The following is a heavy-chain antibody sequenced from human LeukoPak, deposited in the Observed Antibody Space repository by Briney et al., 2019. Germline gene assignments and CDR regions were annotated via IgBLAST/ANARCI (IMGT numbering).Heavy chain of an antibody. J-gene: IGHJ6*04. CDR1: GGSISSGDYY. D-gene: IGHD2-15*01. Sequence: SETLSLTCTVSGGSISSGDYYWRWIRQPPGKGLEWIGYIYCSGSTYYNPSLKSRVTISVDTSKDQFSLKLSSVPAADTAVYYCARYREYCSGGSCQGYYYGMDVWGKGTTVTVSS. V-gene: IGHV4-30-4*02. CDR2: IYCSGST. CDR3: ARYREYCSGGSCQGYYYGMDV.